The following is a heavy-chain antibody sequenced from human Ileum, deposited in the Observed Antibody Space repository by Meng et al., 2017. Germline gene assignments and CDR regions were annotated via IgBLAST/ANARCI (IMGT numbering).Heavy chain of an antibody. CDR2: IFHTGST. CDR1: GDSISSSNW. J-gene: IGHJ4*02. CDR3: ATNKNKKIDY. Sequence: QVQLQESGPGSVGASGTLSLTCVVSGDSISSSNWWNWVRQPPGKGLEWIGEIFHTGSTNYNPSLKSRVTISADKSKNQFSLNLSSVTAADTAVYYCATNKNKKIDYWGQGTLVTVSS. V-gene: IGHV4-4*02. D-gene: IGHD2/OR15-2a*01.